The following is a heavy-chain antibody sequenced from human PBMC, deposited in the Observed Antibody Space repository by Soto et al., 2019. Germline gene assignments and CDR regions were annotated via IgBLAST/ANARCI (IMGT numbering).Heavy chain of an antibody. CDR1: GGSISSYY. CDR3: ARLLRLAVAGTSGSLFDP. CDR2: IYYSGST. D-gene: IGHD6-19*01. J-gene: IGHJ5*01. Sequence: SETLSLTCTVSGGSISSYYWSWIRQPPGKGLEWIGYIYYSGSTNYNPSLKSRVTISVDTSKNQFSLKLSSVTAADTAVYYCARLLRLAVAGTSGSLFDPCAQRTLVTVSA. V-gene: IGHV4-59*08.